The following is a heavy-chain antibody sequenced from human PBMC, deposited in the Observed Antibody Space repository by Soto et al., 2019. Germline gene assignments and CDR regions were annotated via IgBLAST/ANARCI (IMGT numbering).Heavy chain of an antibody. V-gene: IGHV3-15*07. CDR1: GFTFSNAW. Sequence: EVQLVESGGGLVKPGGSLRLSCAASGFTFSNAWMNWVRQAPGKGLEWVGRIKSKTDGGTTDYAAPVKGRYTISREDSKNEQYLQVISLKTEDTAVYYCTTHYNWSNRGYWGQGTLVTVSS. D-gene: IGHD1-20*01. CDR2: IKSKTDGGTT. CDR3: TTHYNWSNRGY. J-gene: IGHJ4*02.